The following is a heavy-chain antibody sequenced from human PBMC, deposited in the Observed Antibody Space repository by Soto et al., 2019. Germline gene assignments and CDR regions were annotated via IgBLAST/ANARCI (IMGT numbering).Heavy chain of an antibody. D-gene: IGHD6-13*01. V-gene: IGHV4-31*03. J-gene: IGHJ6*02. CDR2: IYYSGST. CDR1: GGSISSGGYY. CDR3: ARTYSLWAAAGTYGMDV. Sequence: SETLSLTCTVSGGSISSGGYYWSWIRQHPGKGLEWIGYIYYSGSTYYNPSLKSRVTISVDTSKNQFSLKLSSVTAADTAVYYCARTYSLWAAAGTYGMDVWGQGTTVTVSS.